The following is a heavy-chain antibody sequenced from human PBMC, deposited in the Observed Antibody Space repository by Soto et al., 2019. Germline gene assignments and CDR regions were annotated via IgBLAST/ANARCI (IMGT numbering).Heavy chain of an antibody. J-gene: IGHJ5*02. CDR2: ISAYNGNT. CDR3: ARASWYYASSGPRWFDP. V-gene: IGHV1-18*01. D-gene: IGHD3-22*01. Sequence: ASVKVSCKASGYTFTSYGISWVRQAPGQGLEWMGWISAYNGNTNYAQKFQGRVTITRDTSASTAYMELSSLRSEDTAVCYCARASWYYASSGPRWFDPWGQGPLVTVSS. CDR1: GYTFTSYG.